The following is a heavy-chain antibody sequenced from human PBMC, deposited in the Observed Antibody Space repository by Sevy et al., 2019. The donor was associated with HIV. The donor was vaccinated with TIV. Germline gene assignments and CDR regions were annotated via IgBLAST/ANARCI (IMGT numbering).Heavy chain of an antibody. CDR1: GGSISSYY. V-gene: IGHV4-59*01. Sequence: ETLSLTCTVSGGSISSYYWNWIRQSPGKGLEWIGYIYYTGSTNYNPSLKSRVTISVDTSKNQFSLKLTSVTAVDTAVYYCARELISGRYYGMDVWGQGTTVTVSS. CDR2: IYYTGST. J-gene: IGHJ6*02. CDR3: ARELISGRYYGMDV. D-gene: IGHD6-19*01.